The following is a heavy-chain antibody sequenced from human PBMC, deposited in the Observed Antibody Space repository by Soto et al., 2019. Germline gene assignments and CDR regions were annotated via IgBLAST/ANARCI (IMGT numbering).Heavy chain of an antibody. CDR2: IYYSGST. CDR3: ARHDGNVAGTAGVGFDY. J-gene: IGHJ4*02. CDR1: GGSISSSSYY. V-gene: IGHV4-39*01. Sequence: SLTCTVSGGSISSSSYYWGWIRQPPGKGLEWIGSIYYSGSTYYNPSLKSRVAISVDTSKNQFSLKLSSVTAADTAVYYCARHDGNVAGTAGVGFDYWGQGTLVTVSS. D-gene: IGHD6-19*01.